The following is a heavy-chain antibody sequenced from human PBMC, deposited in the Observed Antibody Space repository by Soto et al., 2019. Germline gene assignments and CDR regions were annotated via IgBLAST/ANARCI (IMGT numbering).Heavy chain of an antibody. CDR2: INPNSGGT. D-gene: IGHD6-19*01. Sequence: ASVKVSCKASGYTFTGYYMHWVRQAPGQGLEWMGWINPNSGGTNYAQKFQGWVTMTRDTSISTAYVELRSLRSDDTAVYYCARESAVAALDPWGQGTLVTVSS. CDR1: GYTFTGYY. V-gene: IGHV1-2*04. J-gene: IGHJ5*02. CDR3: ARESAVAALDP.